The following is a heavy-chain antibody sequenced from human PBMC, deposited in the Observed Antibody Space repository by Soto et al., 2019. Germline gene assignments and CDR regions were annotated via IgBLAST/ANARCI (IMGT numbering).Heavy chain of an antibody. D-gene: IGHD3-16*01. CDR3: AYMGY. V-gene: IGHV4-34*01. CDR1: GGSSTTYY. Sequence: QVRLQQWGAGLLKPSETLSLTCAVYGGSSTTYYCNWIRQPPGKGLEWIGEITHSGSTNYNPSLKSRVTISVDTSKNQFSLKLGSVTAADTAVYYCAYMGYWGQGSLVTVSS. CDR2: ITHSGST. J-gene: IGHJ4*02.